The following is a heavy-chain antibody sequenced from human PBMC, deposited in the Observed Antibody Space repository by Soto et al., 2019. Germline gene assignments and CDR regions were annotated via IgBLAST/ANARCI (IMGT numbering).Heavy chain of an antibody. CDR1: GGSISSGGYS. J-gene: IGHJ6*02. Sequence: QLQLQESGSGLVKPSQTLSLTCAVSGGSISSGGYSWSWIRQPPGKGLEWIGYIYHSGSTYYNPSLKSRVTISVDRSKNQFSLKLSSVTAADTAVYYCARAPYAAAPYYYYGMDVWGQGTTVTVSS. CDR2: IYHSGST. D-gene: IGHD6-13*01. CDR3: ARAPYAAAPYYYYGMDV. V-gene: IGHV4-30-2*01.